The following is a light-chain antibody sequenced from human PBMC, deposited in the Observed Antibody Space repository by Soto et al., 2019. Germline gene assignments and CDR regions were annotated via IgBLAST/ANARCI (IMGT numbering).Light chain of an antibody. J-gene: IGLJ1*01. CDR3: QSYDSSLSGSV. CDR1: SSDVGGYNY. CDR2: EVN. Sequence: QSALTQPPSASGSPEQSVTISCTGTSSDVGGYNYVSWNQQHPGKAPKLMIYEVNKRPSGVPDRFSGSKSGTSASLAITVLQAEDEADYYCQSYDSSLSGSVFGTGTKVTVL. V-gene: IGLV2-8*01.